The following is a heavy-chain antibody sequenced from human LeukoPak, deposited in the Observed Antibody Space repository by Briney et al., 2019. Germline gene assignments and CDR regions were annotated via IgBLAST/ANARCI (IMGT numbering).Heavy chain of an antibody. J-gene: IGHJ4*02. D-gene: IGHD6-19*01. CDR3: ARDPIIAVAGLDY. CDR1: GFTFSSYG. Sequence: GGSLRLSCAASGFTFSSYGMHWARQAPGKGLEWVAVIWYDGSNKYYADSVKGRFTISRDNSKNTLYLQMNSLRAEDTAVYYCARDPIIAVAGLDYWGQGTLVTVSS. CDR2: IWYDGSNK. V-gene: IGHV3-33*01.